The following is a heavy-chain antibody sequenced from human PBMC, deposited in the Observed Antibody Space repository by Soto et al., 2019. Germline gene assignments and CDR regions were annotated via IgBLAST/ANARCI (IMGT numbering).Heavy chain of an antibody. CDR1: GFTFSSYG. V-gene: IGHV3-23*04. J-gene: IGHJ6*02. Sequence: VQLVESGGGVVQPGRSLRLSCAASGFTFSSYGMHWVRQAPGKGLEWVSAISGSGGSTYYADSVKGRFTISRDNSKNTLYLQMNSLRAEDTAVYYCAKAIYSSGWYDYYYYGMDVWGQGTTVTVSS. CDR3: AKAIYSSGWYDYYYYGMDV. CDR2: ISGSGGST. D-gene: IGHD6-19*01.